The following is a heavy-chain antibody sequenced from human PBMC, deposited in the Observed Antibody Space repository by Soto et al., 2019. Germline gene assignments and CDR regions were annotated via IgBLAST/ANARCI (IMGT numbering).Heavy chain of an antibody. D-gene: IGHD3-9*01. Sequence: GESLKISCAASGFTFNNYAMNWVRQAPGKGLEWVATISATGGSTYYADSVKGRFTISRDNSKNTLYLQMNSLRAEDTAVYYCAKDLPPSIDPGFDYWGQGTLVTVSP. V-gene: IGHV3-23*01. CDR1: GFTFNNYA. CDR2: ISATGGST. J-gene: IGHJ4*02. CDR3: AKDLPPSIDPGFDY.